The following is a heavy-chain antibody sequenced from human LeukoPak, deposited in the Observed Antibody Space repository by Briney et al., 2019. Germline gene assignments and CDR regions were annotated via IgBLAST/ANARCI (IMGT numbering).Heavy chain of an antibody. CDR3: ARALYDFWSGYYIANYMDV. CDR2: INTDGSST. Sequence: GGSLRLSCTASGFTFSNYWMHWVRHAPGKGLVWVSRINTDGSSTSYADSVKGRLTTSRDNAKNTLFLQMNSLRAEDTAVYYCARALYDFWSGYYIANYMDVWGKGTPVTVSS. J-gene: IGHJ6*03. V-gene: IGHV3-74*01. CDR1: GFTFSNYW. D-gene: IGHD3-3*01.